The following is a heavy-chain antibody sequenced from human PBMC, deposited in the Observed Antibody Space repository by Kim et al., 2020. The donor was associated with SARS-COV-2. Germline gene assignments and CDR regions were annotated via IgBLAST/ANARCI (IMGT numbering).Heavy chain of an antibody. Sequence: SETLSLTCSVSGVSITGDHWGWVRQPPGKGLEWIAYIRYSGSAKYNPSLKSRVTISMDTSRNQLSLKVSSVTAADTAVYYCSRSLTGTSPGRDWGQGTVV. CDR3: SRSLTGTSPGRD. CDR2: IRYSGSA. J-gene: IGHJ4*02. V-gene: IGHV4-59*01. CDR1: GVSITGDH.